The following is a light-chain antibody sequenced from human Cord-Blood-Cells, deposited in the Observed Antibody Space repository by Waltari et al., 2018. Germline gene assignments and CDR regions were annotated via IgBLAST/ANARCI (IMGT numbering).Light chain of an antibody. CDR2: WAS. J-gene: IGKJ3*01. CDR3: QKYYSTPFT. Sequence: DIVMTQSPDSLAVSLGERATINCKSSQSVLYSSNNKNYLAWYQQKPGQPPKLLIYWASTRESGVPDRFSGSGSGPDFTLTISSLQAEDVAVYYCQKYYSTPFTFGPGTKVDIK. V-gene: IGKV4-1*01. CDR1: QSVLYSSNNKNY.